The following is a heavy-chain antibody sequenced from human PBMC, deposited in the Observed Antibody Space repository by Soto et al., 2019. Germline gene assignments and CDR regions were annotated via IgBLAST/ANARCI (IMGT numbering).Heavy chain of an antibody. D-gene: IGHD1-26*01. CDR1: GFTFSDYY. J-gene: IGHJ4*02. CDR2: ISSSSSYT. Sequence: ESGGGLVKPGGSLRLSCAASGFTFSDYYMSWIRQATGKGLDWVSYISSSSSYTNYADSVKGRFTISRDNAKNSLYLQMNSLRAKDTAVYYCARQFGSGTYEDHWGQLTIITVSS. CDR3: ARQFGSGTYEDH. V-gene: IGHV3-11*03.